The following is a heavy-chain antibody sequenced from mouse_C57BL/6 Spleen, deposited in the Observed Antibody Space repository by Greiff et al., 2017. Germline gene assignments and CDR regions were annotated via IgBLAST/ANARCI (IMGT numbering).Heavy chain of an antibody. CDR1: GYSITSDY. J-gene: IGHJ1*03. CDR2: ISYSGST. D-gene: IGHD1-1*01. V-gene: IGHV3-8*01. Sequence: DVKLVESGPGLAKPSQTLSLTCSVTGYSITSDYWNWIRKFPGNKLEYMGYISYSGSTYYNPSLKSRISITRDTSKNQYYLQLNSVTTEDTATYYCARYPYYYGSSPWYFDVWGTGTTVTVSS. CDR3: ARYPYYYGSSPWYFDV.